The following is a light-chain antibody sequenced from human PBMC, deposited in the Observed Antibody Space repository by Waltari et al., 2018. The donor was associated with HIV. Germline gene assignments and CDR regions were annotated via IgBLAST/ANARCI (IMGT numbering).Light chain of an antibody. Sequence: DIQLTQSLSFMSASVGDRDTITCRASQGIISYLAWYQQKPGKAPKHLIYAASRLQSGVPSRFSGSGSGTEFTLTISSLQPEDFATYYCQQLNSYAITFGQGTRLEIK. CDR3: QQLNSYAIT. J-gene: IGKJ5*01. V-gene: IGKV1-9*01. CDR2: AAS. CDR1: QGIISY.